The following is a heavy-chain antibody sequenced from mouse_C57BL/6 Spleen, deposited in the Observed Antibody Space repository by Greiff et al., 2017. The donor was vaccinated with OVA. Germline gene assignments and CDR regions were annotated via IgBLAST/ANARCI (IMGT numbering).Heavy chain of an antibody. D-gene: IGHD2-1*01. CDR2: IYPGSGST. J-gene: IGHJ3*01. CDR3: ARESVYYGQAGLFAY. CDR1: GYTFTSYW. V-gene: IGHV1-55*01. Sequence: QVQLQQPGAELVKPGASVKMSCKASGYTFTSYWITWVKQRPGQGLEWIGDIYPGSGSTNYNEKFKSKGTLTVDTASSTAYMQLSSLTSEDAAVYYCARESVYYGQAGLFAYWGQGTLVTVSA.